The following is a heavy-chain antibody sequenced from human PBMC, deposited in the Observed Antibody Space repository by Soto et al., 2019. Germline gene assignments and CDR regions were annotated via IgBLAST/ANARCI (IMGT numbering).Heavy chain of an antibody. CDR1: SDSIAGENW. CDR2: IFHTGGT. V-gene: IGHV4-4*02. CDR3: ARVFSSGSGWMYYFDV. D-gene: IGHD6-25*01. Sequence: QVQLQESGPGLVKPSETLSLTCTVSSDSIAGENWWSWVRQPPGMGLEWIGEIFHTGGTNYNPSLNDRVTMEVDKSKTQFSLTLISATAADTAVYYCARVFSSGSGWMYYFDVWGQGTLVSVSS. J-gene: IGHJ4*02.